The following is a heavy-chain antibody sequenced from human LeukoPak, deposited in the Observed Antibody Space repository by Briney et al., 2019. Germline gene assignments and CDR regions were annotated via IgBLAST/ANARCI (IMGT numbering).Heavy chain of an antibody. Sequence: PGGSLRLSCAPSGFTLSVYYMSWIRQAPGKGLEWVSYISSSGSTIYYADTVKGRFTISRDNAKNSLYLQMNSLRAEDTAVYYCARDAMTYCGGDCRYSVNMDVWGKGTTVTVSS. J-gene: IGHJ6*03. CDR1: GFTLSVYY. D-gene: IGHD2-21*01. V-gene: IGHV3-11*04. CDR3: ARDAMTYCGGDCRYSVNMDV. CDR2: ISSSGSTI.